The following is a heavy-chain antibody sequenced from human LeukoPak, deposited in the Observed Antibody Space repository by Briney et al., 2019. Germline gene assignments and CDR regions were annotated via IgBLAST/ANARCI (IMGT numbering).Heavy chain of an antibody. CDR1: GFTFSSYS. D-gene: IGHD1-1*01. CDR3: AKAETMTQRGYFDY. V-gene: IGHV3-21*01. Sequence: GGSLRLSCAASGFTFSSYSMNWVRQAPGKGLEWVSSISSSSSYIYYADSVKGRFTISRDNSKNTLSLQMSSQRAEDTAEYYCAKAETMTQRGYFDYGGQGTLVTVSS. J-gene: IGHJ4*02. CDR2: ISSSSSYI.